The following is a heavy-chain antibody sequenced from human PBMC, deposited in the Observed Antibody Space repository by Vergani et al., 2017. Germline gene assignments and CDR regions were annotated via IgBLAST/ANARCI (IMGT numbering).Heavy chain of an antibody. CDR2: IRSSSSYI. D-gene: IGHD3-10*01. V-gene: IGHV3-21*01. J-gene: IGHJ6*02. CDR3: ARDRYYLGTDSYPYIYYYGLDF. CDR1: GFTFSSYS. Sequence: EVQLVESGGGLVKRGGSLRLSCAASGFTFSSYSMNWVRQAPGKGLEWVSSIRSSSSYIHYSDSLKGRFTISRDNAKSSLYLQMNSLRAEDTGVYYCARDRYYLGTDSYPYIYYYGLDFWGQGTAVTVSS.